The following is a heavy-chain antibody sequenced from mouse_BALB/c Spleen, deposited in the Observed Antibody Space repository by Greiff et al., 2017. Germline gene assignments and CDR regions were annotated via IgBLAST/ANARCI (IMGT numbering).Heavy chain of an antibody. D-gene: IGHD1-1*01. J-gene: IGHJ4*01. V-gene: IGHV1-5*01. CDR3: TPFITTDYAMDY. CDR2: IYPGNSDT. Sequence: VQLQQSGTVLARPGASVKMSCKASGYSFTSYWMHWVKQRPGQGLEWIGAIYPGNSDTSYNQKFKGKAKLTAVTSASTAYMELSSLTNEDSAVYYCTPFITTDYAMDYWGQGTSVTVSS. CDR1: GYSFTSYW.